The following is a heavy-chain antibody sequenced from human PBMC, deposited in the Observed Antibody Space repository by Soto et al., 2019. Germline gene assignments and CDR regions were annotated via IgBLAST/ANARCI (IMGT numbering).Heavy chain of an antibody. D-gene: IGHD2-2*01. Sequence: GASVKVSCKASGGTFSSYAISWVRQAPGQGREWMGGIIPIFGTANYAQKFQGRVTITADESTSTAYMELSSLRSEDTAVYYCARRAVVVPAAFGYYYGMDVWGQGTTVTVSS. CDR2: IIPIFGTA. CDR1: GGTFSSYA. V-gene: IGHV1-69*13. CDR3: ARRAVVVPAAFGYYYGMDV. J-gene: IGHJ6*02.